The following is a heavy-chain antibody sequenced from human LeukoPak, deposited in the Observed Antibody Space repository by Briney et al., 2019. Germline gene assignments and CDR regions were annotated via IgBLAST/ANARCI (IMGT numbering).Heavy chain of an antibody. D-gene: IGHD2/OR15-2a*01. CDR1: GGSISSGSYY. J-gene: IGHJ4*02. CDR2: IYTSGST. Sequence: SETLSLTCTVSGGSISSGSYYWSWIRQPAGKGLEWIGRIYTSGSTNYNPSLKSRVTISVDTSKNQFSLKLSSVTAADTAVYYCARVHRTTRCFDCWGQGTLVTVSS. V-gene: IGHV4-61*02. CDR3: ARVHRTTRCFDC.